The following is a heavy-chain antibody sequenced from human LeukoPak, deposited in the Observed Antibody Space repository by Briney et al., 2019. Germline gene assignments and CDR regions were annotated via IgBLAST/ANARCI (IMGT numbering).Heavy chain of an antibody. Sequence: GGSLRLSCAASGFTFSTYSIHWVRQAPGKGLEYVSAISSNGGATYYANSVKGRFTISRDNSKNTLYLQMGSLRAEDMAVYYCARVRRQQLVRDAFDIWGQGTMVTVSS. J-gene: IGHJ3*02. D-gene: IGHD6-13*01. CDR2: ISSNGGAT. CDR1: GFTFSTYS. V-gene: IGHV3-64*01. CDR3: ARVRRQQLVRDAFDI.